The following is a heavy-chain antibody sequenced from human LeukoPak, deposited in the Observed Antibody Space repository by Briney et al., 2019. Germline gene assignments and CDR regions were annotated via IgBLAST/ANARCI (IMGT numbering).Heavy chain of an antibody. J-gene: IGHJ6*03. CDR2: IKEDGSEK. CDR3: ARGKTALMHV. D-gene: IGHD5-18*01. Sequence: GGSLRLSCEASRFTFSNYWMNWVRQTPRKGLEWVANIKEDGSEKYYVDSVRGRFTISRDNAKNSLYLQMNSLGGDDTALYYCARGKTALMHVWGKGTTVTVSS. CDR1: RFTFSNYW. V-gene: IGHV3-7*04.